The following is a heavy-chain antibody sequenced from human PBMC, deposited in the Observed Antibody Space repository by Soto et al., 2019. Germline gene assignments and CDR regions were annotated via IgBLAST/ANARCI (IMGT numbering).Heavy chain of an antibody. CDR2: ISGSGGNT. CDR3: AKDIPSSWQLMAFDY. D-gene: IGHD6-13*01. V-gene: IGHV3-23*01. J-gene: IGHJ4*02. Sequence: EVQLLESGGGLVQPGGSLRLSCAASGFTFSNSGMSWVRQAPGKGLEWVSAISGSGGNTYYADSVKGRFTISRDNSKNTLFLQMNSLRAEDTAVYYCAKDIPSSWQLMAFDYWGQGTLVTVSS. CDR1: GFTFSNSG.